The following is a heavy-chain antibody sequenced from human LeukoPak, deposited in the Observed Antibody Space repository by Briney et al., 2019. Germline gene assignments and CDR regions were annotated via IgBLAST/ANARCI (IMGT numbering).Heavy chain of an antibody. CDR2: ISSSSSTI. CDR1: GFTFSIYS. J-gene: IGHJ5*02. Sequence: GGSLRLSCAASGFTFSIYSMNWVRQAPGKGLEWVSYISSSSSTIYYADSVKGRFTISRDNAKNSLYLQMNSLRAEDTAVYYCARDRWDYYGSGSYSFDPWGQGTLVTVSS. D-gene: IGHD3-10*01. CDR3: ARDRWDYYGSGSYSFDP. V-gene: IGHV3-48*01.